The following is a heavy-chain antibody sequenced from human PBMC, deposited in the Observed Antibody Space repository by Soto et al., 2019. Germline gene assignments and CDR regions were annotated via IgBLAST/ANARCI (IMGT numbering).Heavy chain of an antibody. V-gene: IGHV1-69*01. CDR3: ARARDRGKWLQFLY. CDR1: GGTFSSYA. D-gene: IGHD5-12*01. Sequence: QVQLVQSGAEVKKPGSSGKVSCKASGGTFSSYAISWVRQAPGQGLEWMGGIIPIFGTANYAQKFQGRVTITADESTSTAYMELSSLRSEDTAVYYCARARDRGKWLQFLYWGQGTLVTVSS. J-gene: IGHJ4*02. CDR2: IIPIFGTA.